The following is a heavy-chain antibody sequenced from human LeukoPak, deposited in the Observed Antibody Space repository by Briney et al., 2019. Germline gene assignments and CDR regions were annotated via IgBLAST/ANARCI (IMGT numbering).Heavy chain of an antibody. CDR2: INPNSGGT. V-gene: IGHV1-2*02. CDR1: GYTFTGYY. D-gene: IGHD6-13*01. CDR3: ATSIAAANNWFDP. J-gene: IGHJ5*02. Sequence: ASVKVSCKASGYTFTGYYMHWVRQAPGQGLEWMGWINPNSGGTNYAQKFQGRVTMTRDTSISTAYMELSRQGSDDTAVYYCATSIAAANNWFDPGGQGTLVTVSS.